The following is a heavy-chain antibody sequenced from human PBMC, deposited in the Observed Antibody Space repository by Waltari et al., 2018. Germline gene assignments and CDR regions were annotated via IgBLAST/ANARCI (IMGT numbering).Heavy chain of an antibody. V-gene: IGHV3-23*01. CDR3: AKGSSGCDPRLFYFDY. CDR1: GFTFSSYA. Sequence: EVQLLESGGGLVQPGGSLRLSCAASGFTFSSYAMSWVRQAPGKGLEWVSAIGGSGGSTDYADSVKGRFTISRDNSKNTLYLQMNSLRAEDTAVYYCAKGSSGCDPRLFYFDYWGQGTLVTVSS. J-gene: IGHJ4*02. CDR2: IGGSGGST. D-gene: IGHD6-19*01.